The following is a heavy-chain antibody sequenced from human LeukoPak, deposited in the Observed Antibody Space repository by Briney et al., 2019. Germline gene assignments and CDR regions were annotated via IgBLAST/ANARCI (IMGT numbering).Heavy chain of an antibody. CDR1: GYTFTSYD. V-gene: IGHV1-8*01. CDR2: MNPNNGHT. D-gene: IGHD4-11*01. Sequence: ASVKVSCKTSGYTFTSYDINWVRQATGQELEWMGWMNPNNGHTGSAQKFLGRVTMTGNTSISTVYMELSSLRSDDTAVYYCSRNRGLQLREGYDDYWGQGTLVTVSS. CDR3: SRNRGLQLREGYDDY. J-gene: IGHJ4*02.